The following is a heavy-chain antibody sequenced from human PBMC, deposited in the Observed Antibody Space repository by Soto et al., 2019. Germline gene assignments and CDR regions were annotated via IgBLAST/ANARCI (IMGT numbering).Heavy chain of an antibody. J-gene: IGHJ4*02. V-gene: IGHV3-11*05. CDR3: ARETGYCSGGSCYPFDY. D-gene: IGHD2-15*01. CDR1: GFTFSDYY. CDR2: ISSSSSYT. Sequence: QVQLVESGGGLVKPGGSLRLSCAASGFTFSDYYMSWIRQAPGKGLEWVSYISSSSSYTNYADSVKGRFTISRDNAKNSLYLQMNSLRAEDTAVYYCARETGYCSGGSCYPFDYWGQGTLVTVSS.